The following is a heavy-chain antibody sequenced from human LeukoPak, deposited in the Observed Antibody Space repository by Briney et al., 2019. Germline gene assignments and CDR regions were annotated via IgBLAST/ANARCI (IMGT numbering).Heavy chain of an antibody. CDR2: IYPGDSDT. J-gene: IGHJ4*02. CDR1: GYIFTSYW. V-gene: IGHV5-51*01. CDR3: ARNSGYDRYFDY. D-gene: IGHD5-12*01. Sequence: GASLQISCQGSGYIFTSYWIGWVRPLPGKGLEWMGIIYPGDSDTRYSPSFQGQVTISADKSISTAYLQWSSLKASDTAMYYCARNSGYDRYFDYWGQGTLVTVSS.